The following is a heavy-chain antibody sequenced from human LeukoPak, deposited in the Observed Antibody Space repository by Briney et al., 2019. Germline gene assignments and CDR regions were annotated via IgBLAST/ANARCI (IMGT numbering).Heavy chain of an antibody. D-gene: IGHD6-13*01. CDR2: IYHSGST. CDR1: GGSISSSNW. V-gene: IGHV4-4*02. CDR3: ARGKRGYSSSWYDY. J-gene: IGHJ4*02. Sequence: SETLSLTCDVSGGSISSSNWWSWVRQPPGKGLERIGEIYHSGSTYSNPSLQSRVTISVDTSKDQFSLKLSSVTAADTAVYYCARGKRGYSSSWYDYWGQGTLVTVSS.